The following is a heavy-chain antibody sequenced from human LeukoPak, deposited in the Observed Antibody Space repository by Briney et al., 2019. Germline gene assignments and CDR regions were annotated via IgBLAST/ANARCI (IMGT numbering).Heavy chain of an antibody. Sequence: ASVKVSCKASGYTFTNYYIHWVRQAPGQGLEWMGWINPNTGGTNYAQKFQGRVTMTRDTSISTAYMELSRLGSDDTAVYYRARGSNRDYWGQGTLVTVSS. J-gene: IGHJ4*02. CDR3: ARGSNRDY. CDR1: GYTFTNYY. V-gene: IGHV1-2*02. CDR2: INPNTGGT. D-gene: IGHD2-8*01.